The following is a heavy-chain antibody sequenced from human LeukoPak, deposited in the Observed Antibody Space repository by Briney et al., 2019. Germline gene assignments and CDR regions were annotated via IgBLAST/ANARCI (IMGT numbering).Heavy chain of an antibody. Sequence: KPGGSLRLSCTASGFTFSDYYISWIRQAPGKGLEWVSYISKTDSSTNYADSVRGRFTISRDTAKNSLYLQLNSLRAEDTAVYYCARGGFDSSWFWNNWGQGTLVTVSS. D-gene: IGHD6-13*01. CDR3: ARGGFDSSWFWNN. CDR1: GFTFSDYY. CDR2: ISKTDSST. V-gene: IGHV3-11*06. J-gene: IGHJ4*02.